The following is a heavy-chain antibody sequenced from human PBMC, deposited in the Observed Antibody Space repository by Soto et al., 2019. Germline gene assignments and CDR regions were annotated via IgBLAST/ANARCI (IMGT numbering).Heavy chain of an antibody. V-gene: IGHV3-11*06. J-gene: IGHJ4*02. Sequence: GGSLRLSCAASGFTFSDYYMSWIRQAPGKGLEWVSSISSSATYIDYADSVKGRFTISRDNAKSSLYLQMNSLRAEDTGVYYCARYGYYYHSSAYSGYWGQGTPVTVSS. CDR3: ARYGYYYHSSAYSGY. D-gene: IGHD3-22*01. CDR1: GFTFSDYY. CDR2: ISSSATYI.